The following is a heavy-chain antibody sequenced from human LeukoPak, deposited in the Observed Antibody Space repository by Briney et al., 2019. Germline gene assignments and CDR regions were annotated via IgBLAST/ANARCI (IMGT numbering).Heavy chain of an antibody. CDR2: IYYSGST. J-gene: IGHJ4*02. CDR3: ARDGPPRYYFDY. V-gene: IGHV4-31*03. D-gene: IGHD3/OR15-3a*01. Sequence: SQTLSLTCTVSGGSISSGGYYWSWIRQHPGKGLEWIGYIYYSGSTYYNPSLKSRVTISVDTSKNQFSLKLSSVTAADTAVYYCARDGPPRYYFDYWGQGTLVTVSS. CDR1: GGSISSGGYY.